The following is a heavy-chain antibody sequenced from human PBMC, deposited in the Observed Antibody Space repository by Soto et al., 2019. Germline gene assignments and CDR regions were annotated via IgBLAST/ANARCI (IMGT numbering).Heavy chain of an antibody. D-gene: IGHD6-6*01. CDR1: GGSISSGCYY. CDR3: ARLTKEAARPEYYSDY. CDR2: IYYSRST. J-gene: IGHJ4*02. V-gene: IGHV4-31*03. Sequence: QVQLQESGPGLVKPSQTLSLTCTVSGGSISSGCYYWRWIRQHPGKGLAWIGYIYYSRSTHYHPSPQSRVTITEDTYKNQFPLKLTSVTAAATAAYYCARLTKEAARPEYYSDYWGKVTMVTVSS.